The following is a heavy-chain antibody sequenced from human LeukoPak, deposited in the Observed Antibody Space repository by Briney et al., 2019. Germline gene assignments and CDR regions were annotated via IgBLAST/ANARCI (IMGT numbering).Heavy chain of an antibody. CDR2: ISSSSSYI. CDR1: GFTLSSYS. J-gene: IGHJ4*02. CDR3: ARAGSSSPLIDY. Sequence: GGSRRLACAASGFTLSSYSMNWVRQAPGKGLEWVSPISSSSSYIYYADSVKGRFTISRDNAKNSLYLQMNSLRAEDTAVYYCARAGSSSPLIDYWGQGTLVTVS. V-gene: IGHV3-21*01. D-gene: IGHD6-6*01.